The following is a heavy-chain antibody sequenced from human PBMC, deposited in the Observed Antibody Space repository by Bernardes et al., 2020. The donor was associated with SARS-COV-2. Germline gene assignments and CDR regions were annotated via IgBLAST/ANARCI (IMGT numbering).Heavy chain of an antibody. CDR2: IRSKPQGYAT. CDR3: TGDYLYWG. J-gene: IGHJ4*02. V-gene: IGHV3-73*01. D-gene: IGHD7-27*01. Sequence: GGSLILSCAASGFNFSGYAIQWVRQPSGKGLEWIGRIRSKPQGYATTYAASLKGRFVISRDDSRNTAYLQIHSLKVEDTAVYYCTGDYLYWGRGQGTLVTVSS. CDR1: GFNFSGYA.